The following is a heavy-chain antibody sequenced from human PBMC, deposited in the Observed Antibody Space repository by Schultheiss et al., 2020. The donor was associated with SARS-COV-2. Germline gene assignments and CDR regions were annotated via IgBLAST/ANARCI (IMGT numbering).Heavy chain of an antibody. CDR2: INWNGGST. Sequence: GGSLRLSCAASGFTFDDYGMSWVRQAPGKGLEWVSGINWNGGSTGYADSVKGRFTISRDNSKNTLYLQMNSLRAEDTAVYYCARDLSYSSGWSYFDYWGQGTLVTVSS. CDR3: ARDLSYSSGWSYFDY. D-gene: IGHD6-19*01. V-gene: IGHV3-20*04. CDR1: GFTFDDYG. J-gene: IGHJ4*02.